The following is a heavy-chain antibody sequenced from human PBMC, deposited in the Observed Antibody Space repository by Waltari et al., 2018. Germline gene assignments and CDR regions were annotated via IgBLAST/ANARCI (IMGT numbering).Heavy chain of an antibody. J-gene: IGHJ4*02. CDR3: AKGFEDLLPFDH. CDR1: GFTSFNYF. CDR2: SSDGGVYT. V-gene: IGHV3-23*04. Sequence: EVQLVESGGGLVQPGGSLRLSCAASGFTSFNYFISWVRQAPGKGLEGSSASSDGGVYTYYADSVEGRFTISRDSSKNTIYLQMNSLRVEDTALYYCAKGFEDLLPFDHWGQGTQVAVSS. D-gene: IGHD2-21*01.